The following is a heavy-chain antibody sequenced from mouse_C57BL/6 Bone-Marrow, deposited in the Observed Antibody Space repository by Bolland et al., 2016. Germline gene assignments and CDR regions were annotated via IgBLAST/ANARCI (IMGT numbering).Heavy chain of an antibody. V-gene: IGHV1-11*01. CDR3: GRSDGYYLAWFAY. Sequence: SGETNYNQKFMAKATFSVDRSSSTVYMELNSLTSEDPAVYYCGRSDGYYLAWFAYWGQGTLV. J-gene: IGHJ3*01. D-gene: IGHD2-3*01. CDR2: SGET.